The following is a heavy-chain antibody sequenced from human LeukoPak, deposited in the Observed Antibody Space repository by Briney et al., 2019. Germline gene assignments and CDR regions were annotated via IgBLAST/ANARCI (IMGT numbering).Heavy chain of an antibody. Sequence: GGSLRLSCAASGFTFSSYSMNWVRQAPGKGLEWVSSISSSSSYIYYADSVKGRFTISRDNAKNSLYLQMNSLRAEDTAVYYCARDGTTIFGVVIIPYCFDYWGQGTLVTVSS. J-gene: IGHJ4*02. D-gene: IGHD3-3*01. CDR2: ISSSSSYI. V-gene: IGHV3-21*01. CDR1: GFTFSSYS. CDR3: ARDGTTIFGVVIIPYCFDY.